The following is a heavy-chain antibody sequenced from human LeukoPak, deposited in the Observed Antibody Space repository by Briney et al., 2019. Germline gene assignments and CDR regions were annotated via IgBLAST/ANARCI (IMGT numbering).Heavy chain of an antibody. CDR2: IYIDGIT. J-gene: IGHJ4*02. CDR3: ARFVFSSLRPDY. V-gene: IGHV4-61*02. Sequence: PSQTLSLTCNVSGVSISSSGYYWTWIRQPAGKGLEWIGRIYIDGITDYSPSLKSRLTISLDTSKSQFSLKLSSVTAADTAVYYCARFVFSSLRPDYWGQGILFTVSS. D-gene: IGHD2-21*01. CDR1: GVSISSSGYY.